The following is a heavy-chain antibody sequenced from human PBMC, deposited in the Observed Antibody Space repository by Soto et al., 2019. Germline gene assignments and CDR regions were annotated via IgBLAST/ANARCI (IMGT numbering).Heavy chain of an antibody. CDR2: ISAYNGNT. V-gene: IGHV1-18*01. CDR1: GYTFTSYG. Sequence: AAVKVSCKASGYTFTSYGISWVRQAPGQGLEWMGWISAYNGNTNYAQKLQGRVTMTTDTSTSTAYMELRSLRSDDTAVYYCARDKGTVNTCNWFDPWGQGTLVTVSS. J-gene: IGHJ5*02. D-gene: IGHD4-17*01. CDR3: ARDKGTVNTCNWFDP.